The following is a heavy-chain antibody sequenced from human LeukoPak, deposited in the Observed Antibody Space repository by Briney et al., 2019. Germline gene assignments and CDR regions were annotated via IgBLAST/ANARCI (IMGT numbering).Heavy chain of an antibody. V-gene: IGHV1-69*04. CDR2: IIPILGIA. Sequence: ASVKVSCKASGGTFSSYAISWVRQAPGQGLEWMGRIIPILGIANYAQKFQGRVTITADKSTSTAYMELSSLRSEDTAVYYCARDGYCSGGSCYEERWGQGTLVTVSS. D-gene: IGHD2-15*01. CDR3: ARDGYCSGGSCYEER. CDR1: GGTFSSYA. J-gene: IGHJ4*02.